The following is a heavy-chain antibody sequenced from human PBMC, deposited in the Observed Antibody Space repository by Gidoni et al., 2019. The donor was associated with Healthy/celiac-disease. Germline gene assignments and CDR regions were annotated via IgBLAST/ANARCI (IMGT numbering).Heavy chain of an antibody. CDR3: ARGFGRWVQYFDY. V-gene: IGHV4-34*01. Sequence: QVQLQQSGAGLLKPSETLSLTCAGYGGSFSGYYWSWIRQPPGKGLEWMGAINHSGSTNYNQSLKSRVTISVDTSKPQFSLKLSSVTASDTAVYSCARGFGRWVQYFDYWGQGTLVTVSA. J-gene: IGHJ4*02. CDR2: INHSGST. D-gene: IGHD3-16*01. CDR1: GGSFSGYY.